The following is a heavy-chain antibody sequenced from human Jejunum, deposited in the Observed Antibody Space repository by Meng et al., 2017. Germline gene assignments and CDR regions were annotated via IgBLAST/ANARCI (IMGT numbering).Heavy chain of an antibody. V-gene: IGHV4-34*02. CDR3: ARHEVDFDN. CDR2: FTRGGTT. D-gene: IGHD1-26*01. CDR1: GVSISGYF. Sequence: QRQLQQGGAGLLKPSETLSLTCAVYGVSISGYFWSWIRQAPGEGLEWVGEFTRGGTTNYNPALKSRVTISADTSKNQFSLTLSSVSAADTAVYYCARHEVDFDNWGQGTLVTVSS. J-gene: IGHJ4*02.